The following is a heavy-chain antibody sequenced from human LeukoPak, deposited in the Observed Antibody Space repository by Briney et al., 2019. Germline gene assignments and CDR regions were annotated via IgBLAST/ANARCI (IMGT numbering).Heavy chain of an antibody. Sequence: GSLRLSCAASGFTFSGSAMSWVRQAPGKGLEWVSNISGSGSGGSTYYADSVKGRFTISRDNSKNTLYLQMNSLRAGDTAVYYCAKSGYNRFDYWGQGTLVTVSS. D-gene: IGHD5-24*01. CDR3: AKSGYNRFDY. CDR2: ISGSGSGGST. V-gene: IGHV3-23*01. J-gene: IGHJ4*02. CDR1: GFTFSGSA.